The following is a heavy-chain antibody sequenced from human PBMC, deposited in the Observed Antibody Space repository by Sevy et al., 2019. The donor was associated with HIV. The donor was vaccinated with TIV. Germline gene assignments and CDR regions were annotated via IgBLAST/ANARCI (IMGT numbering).Heavy chain of an antibody. V-gene: IGHV1-2*02. Sequence: ASVKVSCKASGNTFTVYYMYWVRQAPGQGLEWMGWINPNSGGTNYAQKFQGRVTMTSDTSINTAYMKLSRLRSDDTAVYYCARVGTIFSLLGYFDYWGQGTLVTVSS. CDR2: INPNSGGT. D-gene: IGHD3-3*01. CDR3: ARVGTIFSLLGYFDY. J-gene: IGHJ4*02. CDR1: GNTFTVYY.